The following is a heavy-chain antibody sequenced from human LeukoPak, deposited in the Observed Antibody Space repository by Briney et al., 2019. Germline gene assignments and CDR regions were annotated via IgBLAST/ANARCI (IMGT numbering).Heavy chain of an antibody. CDR1: GYTFTSYY. V-gene: IGHV1-2*02. J-gene: IGHJ4*02. Sequence: ASVKVSCKASGYTFTSYYMHWVRQAPGQGLEWMGWINPNSGGTNYAQKFQGRVTMTRDTSISTAYMELSRLRSDDTAVYYCARDPNIVAVPAAADYWGQGTLVTVSS. CDR2: INPNSGGT. CDR3: ARDPNIVAVPAAADY. D-gene: IGHD2-2*01.